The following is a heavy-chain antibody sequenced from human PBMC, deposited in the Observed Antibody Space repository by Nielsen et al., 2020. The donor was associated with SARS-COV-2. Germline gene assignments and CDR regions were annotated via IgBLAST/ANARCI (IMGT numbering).Heavy chain of an antibody. D-gene: IGHD3-3*01. Sequence: WARQASGQGPGWMGRINPNSGGTNYAQKFQGRVTMTRDTSTSTVYMELSSLRSEDTAVYYCARGPGSYYDFWSGSLDYNWFDPWGQGTLVTVSS. V-gene: IGHV1-2*06. J-gene: IGHJ5*02. CDR2: INPNSGGT. CDR3: ARGPGSYYDFWSGSLDYNWFDP.